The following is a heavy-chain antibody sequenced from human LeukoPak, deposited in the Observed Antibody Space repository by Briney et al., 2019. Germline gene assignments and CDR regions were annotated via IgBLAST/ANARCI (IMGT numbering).Heavy chain of an antibody. V-gene: IGHV4-59*01. Sequence: SETLSLTCTVSGGSISSYYWSWIRQPPGKGLEWIGYIYYSGSTNYNPSLKSRVTISVDTSKNQFSLKPSSVTAADTAVYYCARTNSPYYCGGDCYSDYYYYMDVWGKGTTVTVSS. CDR1: GGSISSYY. CDR2: IYYSGST. CDR3: ARTNSPYYCGGDCYSDYYYYMDV. D-gene: IGHD2-21*02. J-gene: IGHJ6*03.